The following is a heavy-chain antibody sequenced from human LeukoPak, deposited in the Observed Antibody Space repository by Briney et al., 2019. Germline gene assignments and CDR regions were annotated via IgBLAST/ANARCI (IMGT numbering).Heavy chain of an antibody. Sequence: PGRSLRLSCAASGFTFSSYAMHWVRQAPGKGLEWVAVISYDGSNKYYADSVKGRFTISRDNSKNTLYLQMNSLRAEDTAVYYCARDTYHPFGGSGWYKGYWGQGTLVTVSS. CDR2: ISYDGSNK. V-gene: IGHV3-30-3*01. D-gene: IGHD6-19*01. CDR3: ARDTYHPFGGSGWYKGY. CDR1: GFTFSSYA. J-gene: IGHJ4*02.